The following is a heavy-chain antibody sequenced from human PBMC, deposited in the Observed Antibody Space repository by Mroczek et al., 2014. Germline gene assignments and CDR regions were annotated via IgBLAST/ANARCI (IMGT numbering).Heavy chain of an antibody. J-gene: IGHJ4*02. Sequence: VQLVESGGGLVQPGRSLRLSCTASGFTFGDYAMSWFRQAPGKGLEWVGFIRSKAYGGTTEYAASVKGRFTISRDDSKSIAYLQMNSLKTEDTAVYYCTRLNDNLPPPFDYWGQGTLVTVSS. CDR3: TRLNDNLPPPFDY. V-gene: IGHV3-49*03. CDR2: IRSKAYGGTT. CDR1: GFTFGDYA. D-gene: IGHD1-1*01.